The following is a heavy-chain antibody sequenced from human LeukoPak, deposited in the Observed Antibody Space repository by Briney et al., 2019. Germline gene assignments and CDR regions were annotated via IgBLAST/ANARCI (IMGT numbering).Heavy chain of an antibody. Sequence: GGPLRLSCAASGFTFSGFGMHWVRQAPGKGLEWVAVIWYDGSNKYYADSVKGRFTISRDNAKNSLFLQMNSLRAEDTAVFYCATIRGSIQLWPNWGQGTLVTVSS. CDR2: IWYDGSNK. V-gene: IGHV3-33*03. CDR3: ATIRGSIQLWPN. J-gene: IGHJ4*02. D-gene: IGHD5-18*01. CDR1: GFTFSGFG.